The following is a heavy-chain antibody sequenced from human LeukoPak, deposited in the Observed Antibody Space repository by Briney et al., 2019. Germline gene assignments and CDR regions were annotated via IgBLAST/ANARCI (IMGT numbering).Heavy chain of an antibody. V-gene: IGHV1-18*01. CDR1: GYTFTSYG. CDR2: ISAYNGNT. J-gene: IGHJ4*02. Sequence: GASVKVSCKASGYTFTSYGISWVRQAPGQGLEWMGWISAYNGNTNYAQKLQGRVTMTTDTSTSTAYMELRSLRSEDTAVYYCARVTAYYDFWSGYYPLDYWGQGTLVTVSS. CDR3: ARVTAYYDFWSGYYPLDY. D-gene: IGHD3-3*01.